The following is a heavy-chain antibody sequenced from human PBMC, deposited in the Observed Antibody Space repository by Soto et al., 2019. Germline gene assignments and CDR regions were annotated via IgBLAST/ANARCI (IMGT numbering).Heavy chain of an antibody. CDR1: GFTFSSYA. J-gene: IGHJ5*02. V-gene: IGHV3-64*01. CDR2: ISSNGGST. Sequence: EVQLGESGGGLVQPGGSLRLSCAASGFTFSSYAMHWVRQAPGKGLEYVSAISSNGGSTYYANSVKGRFTISRDNSKNTLYLQMGSLRAEDMAVYYFARLTYYDFWNWFDPWGQGTLVTVSS. CDR3: ARLTYYDFWNWFDP. D-gene: IGHD3-3*01.